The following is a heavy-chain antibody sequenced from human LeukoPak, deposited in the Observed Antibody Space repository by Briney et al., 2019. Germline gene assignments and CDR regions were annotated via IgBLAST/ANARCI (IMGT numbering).Heavy chain of an antibody. Sequence: PSGTLSLTCAVSGGSISSDNWWSWVRQPPGKGLEWIGDMYHSGSTKYNPSLKSRVTISVDKSKNQFSLKLSSVTAADTAVYYCARRVAATGMVDSWGQGTLVTVSS. CDR1: GGSISSDNW. CDR2: MYHSGST. D-gene: IGHD6-25*01. J-gene: IGHJ4*02. V-gene: IGHV4-4*02. CDR3: ARRVAATGMVDS.